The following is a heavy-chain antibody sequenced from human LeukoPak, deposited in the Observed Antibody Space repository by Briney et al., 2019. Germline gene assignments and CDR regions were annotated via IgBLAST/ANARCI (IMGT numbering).Heavy chain of an antibody. D-gene: IGHD1-7*01. CDR1: GFTFSSYG. J-gene: IGHJ4*02. CDR2: ISVSGSST. CDR3: AKDRVGGTKTTAKGFDY. V-gene: IGHV3-23*01. Sequence: GGSLRLSCAASGFTFSSYGMSWVRQAPGEGLEWVSGISVSGSSTYYADSVRGRFTISRDNSKNTLYLQMSSLRAEDTSVYYCAKDRVGGTKTTAKGFDYWGQGTLVTVSS.